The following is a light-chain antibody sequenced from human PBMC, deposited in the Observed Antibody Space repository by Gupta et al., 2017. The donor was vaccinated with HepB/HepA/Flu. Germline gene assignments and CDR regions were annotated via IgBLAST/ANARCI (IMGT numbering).Light chain of an antibody. CDR2: DVN. V-gene: IGLV2-14*03. J-gene: IGLJ2*01. CDR3: SSYTSSSTVV. CDR1: SSDVGGYNY. Sequence: QSALTQPASVSGSPGQSITISCTGTSSDVGGYNYVSWYQQHPGKVPKLMIYDVNNRPSGVSNRFSGSKSGNTASLTISVLQAEDEADYYCSSYTSSSTVVFGGGTKLTVL.